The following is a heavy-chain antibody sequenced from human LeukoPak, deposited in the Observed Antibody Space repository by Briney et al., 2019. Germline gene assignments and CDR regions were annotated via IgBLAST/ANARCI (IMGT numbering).Heavy chain of an antibody. D-gene: IGHD2-2*02. J-gene: IGHJ4*02. CDR1: GYTFRSYG. CDR3: ARDPVGYCSSSSCYTGGDFDY. CDR2: ISAYNGNT. Sequence: SVKVSCKASGYTFRSYGISWVRQAPGQGLEWMGWISAYNGNTDYAQNLQGRVTMTTDTSTSTAYMELRSLRSDDTAVYYCARDPVGYCSSSSCYTGGDFDYWGQGTLVTVSS. V-gene: IGHV1-18*01.